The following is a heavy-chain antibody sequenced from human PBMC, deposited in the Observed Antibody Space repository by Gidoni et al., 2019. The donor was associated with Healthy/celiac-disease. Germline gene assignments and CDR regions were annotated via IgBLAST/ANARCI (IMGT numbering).Heavy chain of an antibody. CDR3: AKGDGYGDYDRPNYYYYGMDV. CDR2: ISWDGGST. V-gene: IGHV3-43*01. CDR1: GFTFDDYT. D-gene: IGHD4-17*01. J-gene: IGHJ6*02. Sequence: EVQLVESGGVVVQPGGSLRLSCAASGFTFDDYTMNWVRQAPGKGLEWVSLISWDGGSTYYADSVKGRFTISRDNSKNSLYLQMNSLRTEDTALYYCAKGDGYGDYDRPNYYYYGMDVWGQGTTVTVSS.